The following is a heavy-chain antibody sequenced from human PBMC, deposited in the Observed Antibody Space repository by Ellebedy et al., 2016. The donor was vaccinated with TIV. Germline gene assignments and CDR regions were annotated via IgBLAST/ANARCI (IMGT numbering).Heavy chain of an antibody. J-gene: IGHJ3*02. Sequence: SETLSLTXTVSGGSISSYYWSWIRQPPGKGLEWIGYIYYSGSTNYNPSLKSRVTISVDTSKNQFSLKLSSVTAADTAVYYCARGDFWSGYYTPDAFDIWGQGTMVTVSS. D-gene: IGHD3-3*01. CDR3: ARGDFWSGYYTPDAFDI. CDR2: IYYSGST. CDR1: GGSISSYY. V-gene: IGHV4-59*01.